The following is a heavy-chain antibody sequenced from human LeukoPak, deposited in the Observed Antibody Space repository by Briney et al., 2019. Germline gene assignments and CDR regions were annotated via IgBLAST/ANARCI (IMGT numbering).Heavy chain of an antibody. D-gene: IGHD2-15*01. J-gene: IGHJ4*02. CDR3: ARRYCSGGSCNFDY. CDR1: GYSVTNYW. Sequence: GESLKISCKGSGYSVTNYWIGWGRQVPGKGLEWMGSIYPSDSDTRYSPSFQGQVTISADKSISTAYLQWSSLKASDTAMFYCARRYCSGGSCNFDYWGQGTLVTVSS. V-gene: IGHV5-51*01. CDR2: IYPSDSDT.